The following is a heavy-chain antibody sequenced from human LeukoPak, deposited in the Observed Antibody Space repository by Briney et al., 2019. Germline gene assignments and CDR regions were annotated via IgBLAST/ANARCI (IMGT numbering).Heavy chain of an antibody. V-gene: IGHV4-59*01. D-gene: IGHD1-26*01. CDR2: IYYTGST. CDR1: GVSISTYY. CDR3: EREGKVTRYSGGLGFNY. J-gene: IGHJ4*02. Sequence: SETLSLTCTVSGVSISTYYWRWIRQPPGKGREWIGNIYYTGSTIYNPSLESRVTISVDTSENQLFLNLTSVSAADTDVYYCEREGKVTRYSGGLGFNYWGQGTLVTVSS.